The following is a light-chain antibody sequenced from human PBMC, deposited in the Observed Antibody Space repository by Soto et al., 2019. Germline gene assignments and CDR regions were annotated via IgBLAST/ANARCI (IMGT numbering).Light chain of an antibody. CDR2: WAS. Sequence: DIVMTQSPDSLAVSLGERATINCKSSQSILSSSNNKNSLAWFQQQPGQPPKLLIYWASTRESGVPDRFSGSGSGTDFTLTISSLQAEDVAVYYCQQYYSSVVTFGQGKRLEIK. CDR1: QSILSSSNNKNS. J-gene: IGKJ5*01. CDR3: QQYYSSVVT. V-gene: IGKV4-1*01.